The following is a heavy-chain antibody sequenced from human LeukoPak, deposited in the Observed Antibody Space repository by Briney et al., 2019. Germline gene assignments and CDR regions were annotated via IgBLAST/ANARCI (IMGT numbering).Heavy chain of an antibody. V-gene: IGHV3-30-3*01. D-gene: IGHD3-3*01. CDR2: ISYDGSNK. Sequence: GGSLRLSCAASGFTFSSYAMHWVRQAPGKGLEWVAVISYDGSNKYYADSVKGRFTISRDNSKNTLYLQMNSLRAEDTVVYYCAREDFWSGYARHHYYFDYWGQGTLVTVSS. CDR3: AREDFWSGYARHHYYFDY. CDR1: GFTFSSYA. J-gene: IGHJ4*02.